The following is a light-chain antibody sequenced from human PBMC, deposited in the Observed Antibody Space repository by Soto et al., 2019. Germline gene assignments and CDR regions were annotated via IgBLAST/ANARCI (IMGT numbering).Light chain of an antibody. CDR3: ISYTSDDVRYV. CDR1: NSDVGLYDF. Sequence: QSALTQPASVSGTPGQSITISCTGSNSDVGLYDFVSWYQHHPGRAPKLIVSEVSHRPSGISNRFSGSKSGNTASLTISGLQSEDEADYYCISYTSDDVRYVFGTWTKVTVL. CDR2: EVS. V-gene: IGLV2-14*01. J-gene: IGLJ1*01.